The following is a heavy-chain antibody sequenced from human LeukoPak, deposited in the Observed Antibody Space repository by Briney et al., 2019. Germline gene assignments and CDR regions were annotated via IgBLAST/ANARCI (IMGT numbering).Heavy chain of an antibody. V-gene: IGHV3-23*01. Sequence: GGSLRLSCAASGFTFSNYAMSWVRQAPGKGLEWVSAIGVNTYYTDSVKGRFTISRDNAKNTLYLQMNRLSAEDTAVYYCARDLRVTMVRGVMGWFDPWGQGTLVTVSS. D-gene: IGHD3-10*01. CDR3: ARDLRVTMVRGVMGWFDP. CDR2: IGVNT. CDR1: GFTFSNYA. J-gene: IGHJ5*02.